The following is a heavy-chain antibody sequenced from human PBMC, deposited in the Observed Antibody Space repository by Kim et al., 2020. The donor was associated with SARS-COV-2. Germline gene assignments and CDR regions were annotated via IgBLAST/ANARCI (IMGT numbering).Heavy chain of an antibody. CDR3: ARDFLTGYNFGMDV. CDR1: GYTFTSHG. Sequence: ASVNVSCRASGYTFTSHGLNWVRQAPGQGLEWMGWISTNSDTTNYAQKFQGRVTMTTDTSTSTVYMELRTLRSDDTAVYYCARDFLTGYNFGMDVWGQGT. J-gene: IGHJ6*02. CDR2: ISTNSDTT. V-gene: IGHV1-18*01. D-gene: IGHD3-9*01.